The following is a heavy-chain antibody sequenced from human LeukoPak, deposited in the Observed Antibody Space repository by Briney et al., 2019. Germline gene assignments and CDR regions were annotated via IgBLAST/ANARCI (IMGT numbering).Heavy chain of an antibody. J-gene: IGHJ4*02. D-gene: IGHD3-22*01. CDR3: ARGLDYYDSSGYYYF. CDR2: IYYSGST. CDR1: GGSISSSSYY. Sequence: SETLSLTCTVSGGSISSSSYYWVWIRQPPGKGLEWIGSIYYSGSTYYNPSLKSRVTISVDTSKNQFSLKLSSVTAADTAVYYCARGLDYYDSSGYYYFWGQGTLVTVSS. V-gene: IGHV4-39*07.